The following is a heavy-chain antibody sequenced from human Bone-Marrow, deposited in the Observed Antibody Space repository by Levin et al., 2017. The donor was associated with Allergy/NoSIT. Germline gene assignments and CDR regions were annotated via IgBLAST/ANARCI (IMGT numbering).Heavy chain of an antibody. D-gene: IGHD6-13*01. CDR3: ARQPGMAAPFDI. CDR1: GFPFTRYW. V-gene: IGHV5-51*01. CDR2: IFPDDSDT. J-gene: IGHJ4*02. Sequence: AGESLKISCKGSGFPFTRYWIAWVRQMPGKGLEWMGSIFPDDSDTRYSPSFQGRVTMSADKTISLAYLQWSSLTAPDTAIYYCARQPGMAAPFDIWGQGTLVSVSS.